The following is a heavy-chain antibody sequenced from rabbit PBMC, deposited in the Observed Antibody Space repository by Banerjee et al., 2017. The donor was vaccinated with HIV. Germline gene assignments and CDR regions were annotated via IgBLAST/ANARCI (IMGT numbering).Heavy chain of an antibody. CDR1: GFSFSSAYW. CDR3: ARSHSRSYPIFTFDF. J-gene: IGHJ4*01. V-gene: IGHV1S40*01. CDR2: IYAGSSGFT. D-gene: IGHD4-1*01. Sequence: QSVEESGGDLVKPGASLTLTCTASGFSFSSAYWVCWVRQPPGKGLEWIACIYAGSSGFTSYASWAKGRFAISKTTSTTVTLQMASLTAADTATYSCARSHSRSYPIFTFDFWGPGTLVTVS.